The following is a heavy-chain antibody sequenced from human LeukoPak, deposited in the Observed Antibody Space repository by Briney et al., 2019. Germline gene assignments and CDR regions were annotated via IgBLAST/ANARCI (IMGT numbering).Heavy chain of an antibody. V-gene: IGHV1-8*01. Sequence: GASVKVSCKASGYTFTSYDINWVRQATRQGLEWMGWMNPNSGNTGYAQKFQGRVTMTRNTSISTAYMELSSLRSEDTAVYYCARGKGSWWELQIYYYYYMDVWGKGTTVTVSS. J-gene: IGHJ6*03. CDR2: MNPNSGNT. CDR1: GYTFTSYD. CDR3: ARGKGSWWELQIYYYYYMDV. D-gene: IGHD2-15*01.